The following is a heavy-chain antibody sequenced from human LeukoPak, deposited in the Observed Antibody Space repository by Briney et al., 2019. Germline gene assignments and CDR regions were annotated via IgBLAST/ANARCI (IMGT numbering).Heavy chain of an antibody. Sequence: PSETLSLTCTVSGGSISSYYWRWIRKPPGKGLEGIGYIYTSGSTNYNPSLKSRVTISVDTSKNHFSLKLSSVTAADTAVYYCARPWGDCYDYWGQGTLVTVSS. J-gene: IGHJ4*02. CDR1: GGSISSYY. V-gene: IGHV4-4*09. D-gene: IGHD2-21*02. CDR2: IYTSGST. CDR3: ARPWGDCYDY.